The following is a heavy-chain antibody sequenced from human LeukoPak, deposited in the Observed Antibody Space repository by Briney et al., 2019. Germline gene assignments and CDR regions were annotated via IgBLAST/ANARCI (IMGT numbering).Heavy chain of an antibody. CDR3: ARGGYYDSSGYSKFDY. Sequence: PSENLSLTCTVSGGSISSYYWSWIRQPPGKGLEWIGCIYYRGSTNYNPSLKSRVTISVDTSKNQFSLQLSSVTAADTAVYYCARGGYYDSSGYSKFDYWGQGTLVTVSS. V-gene: IGHV4-59*01. D-gene: IGHD3-22*01. CDR2: IYYRGST. CDR1: GGSISSYY. J-gene: IGHJ4*02.